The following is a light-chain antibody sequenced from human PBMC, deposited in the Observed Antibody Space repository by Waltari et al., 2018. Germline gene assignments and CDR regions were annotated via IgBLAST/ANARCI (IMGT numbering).Light chain of an antibody. CDR3: QHLNSYPFT. V-gene: IGKV1-13*02. Sequence: IQLTQPPSSLSASIGDRVPITCRQSQGIGSSLAWYQQKPGKPPRLLIYDASSLEGGVPSRFSGSGSGTDFTLSISSLQPEDFATYSCQHLNSYPFTFGPGTTV. CDR1: QGIGSS. J-gene: IGKJ3*01. CDR2: DAS.